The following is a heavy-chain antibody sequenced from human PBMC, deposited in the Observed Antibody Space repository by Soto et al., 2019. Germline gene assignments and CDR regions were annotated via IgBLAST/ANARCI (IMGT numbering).Heavy chain of an antibody. D-gene: IGHD3-16*01. CDR3: AMVDVYVTPSPQDV. V-gene: IGHV1-18*01. CDR1: GYSFTRYG. Sequence: QVQLVQSRAEVKNRGASVKVSCKASGYSFTRYGIAWAREAPGQGLEWMGWINTYNGNTNYAQNLQGRVTLTTDTSTSTAYMELASLRSNDTAIYYCAMVDVYVTPSPQDVWGQGTTVIVSS. J-gene: IGHJ6*02. CDR2: INTYNGNT.